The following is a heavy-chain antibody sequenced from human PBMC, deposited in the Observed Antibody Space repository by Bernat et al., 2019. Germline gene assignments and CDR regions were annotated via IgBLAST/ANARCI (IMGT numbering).Heavy chain of an antibody. CDR1: GFTLSSYG. CDR3: AKPKEPYYDILTGYYF. V-gene: IGHV3-30*18. Sequence: QVQLVESGGGVVQPGRSLRLSCAASGFTLSSYGMHWVRQAPGKGLEWVAVISYDGSNKYYADSVKGRFTISRDNSKNTLYLQMNSLRAEDTAVYYCAKPKEPYYDILTGYYFWGQGTLVTVSS. J-gene: IGHJ4*02. CDR2: ISYDGSNK. D-gene: IGHD3-9*01.